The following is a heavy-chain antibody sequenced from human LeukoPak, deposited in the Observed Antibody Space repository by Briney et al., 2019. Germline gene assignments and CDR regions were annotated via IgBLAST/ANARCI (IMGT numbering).Heavy chain of an antibody. CDR3: ARGHYDLGP. Sequence: SETLSLTCTVSGASINSNFWSWLRQSPGKGLEWIAYIYHSGEINYNPSLGSRVTISLDTSKNQVSLEMTSVTAADTAVYYCARGHYDLGPWGQGTLVTVSS. J-gene: IGHJ5*02. D-gene: IGHD3-22*01. V-gene: IGHV4-59*01. CDR1: GASINSNF. CDR2: IYHSGEI.